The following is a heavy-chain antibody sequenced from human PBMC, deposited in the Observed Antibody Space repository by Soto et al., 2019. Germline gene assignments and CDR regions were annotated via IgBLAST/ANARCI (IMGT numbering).Heavy chain of an antibody. V-gene: IGHV1-46*01. J-gene: IGHJ4*02. CDR3: ASDWEIESTNSPGDY. CDR1: GYTFTSYY. Sequence: QVKLVQSGAEVKKPGASVKISCKASGYTFTSYYIHWVRQAPGQGLEWMGIINPSGGRTTYAQKFQGRVTMNRDTSTRTVYLWLSSLRSEDTAIYFCASDWEIESTNSPGDYWGQGTVFTVCS. CDR2: INPSGGRT. D-gene: IGHD2-8*01.